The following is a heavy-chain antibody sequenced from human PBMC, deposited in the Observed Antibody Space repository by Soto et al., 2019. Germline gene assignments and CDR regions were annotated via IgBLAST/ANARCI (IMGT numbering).Heavy chain of an antibody. Sequence: GGSLRLSCAASGFTFSSYAMSWVRQAPGKGLEWVSAITASGGSTYYADSVKGRFTISRDNSKNTLYLQMNSLRAEDTAVYYCAKMNYYDSSCYYYGYWGQGTLVTVSS. CDR3: AKMNYYDSSCYYYGY. J-gene: IGHJ4*02. CDR2: ITASGGST. V-gene: IGHV3-23*01. D-gene: IGHD3-22*01. CDR1: GFTFSSYA.